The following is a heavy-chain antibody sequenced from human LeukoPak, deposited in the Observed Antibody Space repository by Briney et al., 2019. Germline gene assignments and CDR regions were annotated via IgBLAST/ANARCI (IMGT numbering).Heavy chain of an antibody. CDR3: AKDLGGYGLRYFDY. Sequence: GGSLRLSCAASGFTFSSYAMSWVRQAAGKGLEWVSAISGSGGSTYYADSVKGRFTISRDNSKNTLYLQMNSLRAEDTAVYYCAKDLGGYGLRYFDYWGQGTLVTVSS. CDR1: GFTFSSYA. D-gene: IGHD5-12*01. J-gene: IGHJ4*02. CDR2: ISGSGGST. V-gene: IGHV3-23*01.